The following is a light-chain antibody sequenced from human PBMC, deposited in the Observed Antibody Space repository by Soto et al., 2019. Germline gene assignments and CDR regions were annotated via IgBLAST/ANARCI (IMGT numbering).Light chain of an antibody. V-gene: IGLV1-40*01. CDR3: QSYDSRLSGSV. CDR2: DNY. Sequence: QSVLTQPPSVSGAPGQRVTISCTGSSSNIGAGYDVYWYQQLPGTAPKLLIYDNYNRPSGVPDRFSGSKSGTSASLAIAGLQAEDEADYYCQSYDSRLSGSVFGGGTKVTVL. J-gene: IGLJ3*02. CDR1: SSNIGAGYD.